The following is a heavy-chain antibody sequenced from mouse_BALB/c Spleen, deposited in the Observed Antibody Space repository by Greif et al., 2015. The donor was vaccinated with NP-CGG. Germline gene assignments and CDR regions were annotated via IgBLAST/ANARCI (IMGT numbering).Heavy chain of an antibody. Sequence: QVQLQQSGAELVRPGASVKLSCKASGYSFTSYWMNWVKQRPGQGLEWIGMIHPSDSETRLNQKFKDKATLTVDKSSSTAYMQNSSARSEDAAVYYCARRERYYDYYAMDYWGQGTSVTVSS. CDR3: ARRERYYDYYAMDY. J-gene: IGHJ4*01. D-gene: IGHD1-1*01. CDR2: IHPSDSET. CDR1: GYSFTSYW. V-gene: IGHV1S82*01.